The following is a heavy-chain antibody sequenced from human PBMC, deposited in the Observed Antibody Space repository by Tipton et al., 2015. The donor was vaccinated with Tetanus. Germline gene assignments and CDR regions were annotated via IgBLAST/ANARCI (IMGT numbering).Heavy chain of an antibody. D-gene: IGHD3-9*01. CDR2: IFYSGFT. J-gene: IGHJ5*02. CDR3: ARRDILAGYPHDH. Sequence: TLSLTCTVSGGTVNTAGHYWDWIRQPPEEGLEWIGSIFYSGFTYYNPSLKGRITMSIDKAKNQFSLNLNSVTAADTAVYYCARRDILAGYPHDHWGQGTLVTVSS. CDR1: GGTVNTAGHY. V-gene: IGHV4-39*01.